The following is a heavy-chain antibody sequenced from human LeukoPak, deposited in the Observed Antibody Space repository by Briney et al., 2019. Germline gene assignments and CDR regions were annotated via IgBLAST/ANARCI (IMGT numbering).Heavy chain of an antibody. D-gene: IGHD6-13*01. CDR3: ARRPHRGYSSTWYGDY. J-gene: IGHJ4*02. Sequence: GESLKISCKGSGYSFTSYCIGWVRQMPGKGLEWMGIIYPGDSDTRYSPSFQGQVTISADRSITTAYLQWSSLKASDTAIYYCARRPHRGYSSTWYGDYWGQGTLVTVSS. CDR1: GYSFTSYC. V-gene: IGHV5-51*01. CDR2: IYPGDSDT.